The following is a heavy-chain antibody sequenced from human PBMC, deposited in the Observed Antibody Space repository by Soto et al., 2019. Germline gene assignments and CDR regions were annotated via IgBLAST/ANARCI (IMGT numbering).Heavy chain of an antibody. D-gene: IGHD3-3*01. CDR2: ISSSSSYI. CDR1: GFTFSSYS. J-gene: IGHJ4*02. Sequence: GGSLRLSCAASGFTFSSYSMNWVRQAPGKGLEWVSSISSSSSYIYYADSVKGRFTISRDNAKNSLYLQMNSLRAEDTAVYYCARDHYDFWSGSEWVYYFDYWGQGTLVTVSS. V-gene: IGHV3-21*01. CDR3: ARDHYDFWSGSEWVYYFDY.